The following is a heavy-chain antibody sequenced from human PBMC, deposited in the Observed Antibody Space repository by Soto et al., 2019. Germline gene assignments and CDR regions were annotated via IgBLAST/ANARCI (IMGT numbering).Heavy chain of an antibody. CDR3: AHRLIGDTGNWNYGAFDY. D-gene: IGHD1-7*01. J-gene: IGHJ4*02. V-gene: IGHV2-5*02. Sequence: SGPTLVNPTQTLTLTCTFSGFSISTSGVGVGWIHQPPREALEWLALIYWDDDKRYNPSLKSRLTINKDTSRNQVVLTMTNMAPVDTATYSCAHRLIGDTGNWNYGAFDYWGQGTLVTVSS. CDR1: GFSISTSGVG. CDR2: IYWDDDK.